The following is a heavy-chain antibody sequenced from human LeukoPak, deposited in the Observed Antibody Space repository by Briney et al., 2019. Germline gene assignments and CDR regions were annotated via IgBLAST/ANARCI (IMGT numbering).Heavy chain of an antibody. CDR3: AREQDRGNFDY. Sequence: ASVKVSCKASGGTFSSYAISWVRQAPGQGLEWMGGIIPIFGTANYAQKFQGRVTITADESTSTAYMELSRLRAEDTAVYYCAREQDRGNFDYWGQGTLVTVSS. CDR2: IIPIFGTA. D-gene: IGHD6-25*01. J-gene: IGHJ4*02. V-gene: IGHV1-69*01. CDR1: GGTFSSYA.